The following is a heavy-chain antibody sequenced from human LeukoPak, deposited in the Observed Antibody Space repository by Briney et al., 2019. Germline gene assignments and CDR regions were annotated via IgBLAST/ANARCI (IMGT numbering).Heavy chain of an antibody. CDR2: INPNSGGT. J-gene: IGHJ4*02. CDR1: GYTFTGYY. V-gene: IGHV1-2*02. CDR3: ARDPGSYSSGRYVPDY. D-gene: IGHD6-19*01. Sequence: GASVKVSCKASGYTFTGYYMHWVRQAPGQGLEWMGWINPNSGGTNYAQKFQGRVTMTRDTSISTAYMELSRLRSDDTAVYYCARDPGSYSSGRYVPDYWGQGTLVTVSS.